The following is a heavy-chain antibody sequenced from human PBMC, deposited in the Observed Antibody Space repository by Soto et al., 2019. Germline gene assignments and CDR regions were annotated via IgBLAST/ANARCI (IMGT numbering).Heavy chain of an antibody. V-gene: IGHV3-11*06. CDR1: GFTFSDYY. CDR2: ISSSSSYT. Sequence: QVQLVESGGGSVKPGGSLRLSCAASGFTFSDYYMSWIRQAPGKGLEWVSYISSSSSYTNYADSVKGRFTISRDNAKNSLYLQMNSLRAEDTAVYYCARNDYYDSSGYFPLLLDYWGQGTLVTVSS. D-gene: IGHD3-22*01. CDR3: ARNDYYDSSGYFPLLLDY. J-gene: IGHJ4*02.